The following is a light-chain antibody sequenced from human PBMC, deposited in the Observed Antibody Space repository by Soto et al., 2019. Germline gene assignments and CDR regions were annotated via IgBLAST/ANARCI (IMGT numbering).Light chain of an antibody. CDR1: QSISSW. CDR2: AAS. Sequence: DIQMTQSPSTLSASVGDRVTIPFRASQSISSWLAWYQQKPGKAPKLLIYAASTLQSGVPSRFSGSGSGTDFTLTISCLQSEDFATYYCQQYYSYPRTFGQGTKVDIK. CDR3: QQYYSYPRT. J-gene: IGKJ1*01. V-gene: IGKV1-5*01.